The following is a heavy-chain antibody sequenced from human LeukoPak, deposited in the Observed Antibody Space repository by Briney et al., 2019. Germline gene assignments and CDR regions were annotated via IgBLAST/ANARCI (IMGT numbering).Heavy chain of an antibody. Sequence: GRSLRLSCTASGFTFGDYAMSWVRQAPGKGLEWVGFIRSKAYGGTTEYAASVKGRFTISRDDSKSIAYLQMNSLKTEDTAVYYCTRGRYDILTGYYNPLFDYWGQGTLSPSPQ. J-gene: IGHJ4*02. CDR1: GFTFGDYA. CDR2: IRSKAYGGTT. V-gene: IGHV3-49*04. CDR3: TRGRYDILTGYYNPLFDY. D-gene: IGHD3-9*01.